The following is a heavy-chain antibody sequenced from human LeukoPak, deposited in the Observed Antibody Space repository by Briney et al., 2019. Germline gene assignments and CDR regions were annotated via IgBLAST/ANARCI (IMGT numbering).Heavy chain of an antibody. CDR1: GGSLSSSSYY. CDR3: ARHPIEMATTLYYFDY. CDR2: IYYSGST. Sequence: PSETLSLTCTVSGGSLSSSSYYWGWIRQPPGKGLEWIGSIYYSGSTYYNPSLKSRVTISVDTSKNQFSLKLSSVTAADTAVYYCARHPIEMATTLYYFDYWGQGTLVTVSS. D-gene: IGHD5-24*01. J-gene: IGHJ4*02. V-gene: IGHV4-39*01.